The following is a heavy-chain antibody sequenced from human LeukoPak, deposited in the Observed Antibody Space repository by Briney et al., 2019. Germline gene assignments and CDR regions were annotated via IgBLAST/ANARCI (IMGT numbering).Heavy chain of an antibody. D-gene: IGHD2-21*01. CDR1: GFTFSSYW. J-gene: IGHJ6*03. CDR2: IKQDGSEK. CDR3: ARGLTRDYYCYMDV. Sequence: PGGSLRLSCAASGFTFSSYWMSWVRQAPGKGLGWVANIKQDGSEKYYVDSVKGRFTISRDNAKNSLYLQMNSLRAEDTAVYYCARGLTRDYYCYMDVWGKGTTVTVSS. V-gene: IGHV3-7*01.